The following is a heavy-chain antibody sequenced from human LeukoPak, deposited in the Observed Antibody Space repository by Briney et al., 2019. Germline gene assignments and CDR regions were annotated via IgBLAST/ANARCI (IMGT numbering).Heavy chain of an antibody. V-gene: IGHV3-48*01. Sequence: GGSLRLSCAASGFTFTTYSINWVRQAPGKGLEWVSYISSSSTTIYYADSVKGRFTISRDNAKNSLYLQMNSLRAEDTAVYYCARGLYDCSSTSCYFGFDPWGQGTLVTVSS. CDR3: ARGLYDCSSTSCYFGFDP. CDR2: ISSSSTTI. CDR1: GFTFTTYS. J-gene: IGHJ5*02. D-gene: IGHD2-2*01.